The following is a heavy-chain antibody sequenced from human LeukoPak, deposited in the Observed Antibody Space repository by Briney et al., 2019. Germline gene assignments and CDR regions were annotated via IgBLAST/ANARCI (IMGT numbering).Heavy chain of an antibody. D-gene: IGHD6-6*01. J-gene: IGHJ1*01. V-gene: IGHV3-21*01. Sequence: GGSLRLXCAASGFTFSGYSMNWVRQAPGKGLEWVSSISSSSSYIYYADSMKGRITISRDNAKNSLYLQMNSLRAEDTAVYYCARDLELVEGYSQHWGQGTLVTVSS. CDR2: ISSSSSYI. CDR3: ARDLELVEGYSQH. CDR1: GFTFSGYS.